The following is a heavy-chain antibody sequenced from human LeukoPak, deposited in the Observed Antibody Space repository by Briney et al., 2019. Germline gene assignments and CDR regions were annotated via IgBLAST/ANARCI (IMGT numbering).Heavy chain of an antibody. J-gene: IGHJ4*02. CDR2: MNPNSGNT. CDR1: GYTFSNYD. D-gene: IGHD2-2*01. V-gene: IGHV1-8*01. Sequence: SVKVSRKASGYTFSNYDINWVRQATGQGLEWMGWMNPNSGNTGYAQKFQGRVTMTRNTSISTAYMELSTLRSEDTAVFYCARVNCSSTSCRSKFLDYWGQGTLVTVSS. CDR3: ARVNCSSTSCRSKFLDY.